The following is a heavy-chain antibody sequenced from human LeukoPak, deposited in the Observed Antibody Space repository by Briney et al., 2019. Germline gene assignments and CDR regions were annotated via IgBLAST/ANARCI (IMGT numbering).Heavy chain of an antibody. CDR2: IGTSSTTR. D-gene: IGHD6-25*01. V-gene: IGHV3-48*01. CDR3: ARFAAGGSYYYYMDV. Sequence: PGGSLRLSCAASGFTFSSYTMNWVRQPPGKGLEWVSNIGTSSTTRYYADSVKGRFTISRDNAKNSLHLQMNSLRADDTAVYYCARFAAGGSYYYYMDVWGKGTTVTVSS. CDR1: GFTFSSYT. J-gene: IGHJ6*03.